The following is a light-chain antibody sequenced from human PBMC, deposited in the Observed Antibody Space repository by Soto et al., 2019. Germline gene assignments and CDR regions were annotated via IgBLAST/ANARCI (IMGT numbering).Light chain of an antibody. Sequence: QSALTQPASVSGSPGQSITISCTGTGSDVGGYNHVSWYQQHPGEAPKLMIYDVSSRPSGVSNRFSGSKAADTASLTISGLQAEDEADYYCSSFATTDTPMVFGGGTKVTVL. CDR1: GSDVGGYNH. CDR3: SSFATTDTPMV. V-gene: IGLV2-14*03. CDR2: DVS. J-gene: IGLJ2*01.